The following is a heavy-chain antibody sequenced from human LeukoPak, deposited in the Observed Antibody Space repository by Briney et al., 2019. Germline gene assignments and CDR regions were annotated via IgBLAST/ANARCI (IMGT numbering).Heavy chain of an antibody. CDR1: GFTFSSYA. Sequence: PGGSLRLSCAASGFTFSSYAMHWVRQAPGKGLEWVAVISYDGSNKYYADSVKGRFTISRDNSKNTLYLQMNSLRAEDTAVYYCARELRAGYCTNGVCHTPFDYWGQGIVVTVSS. CDR3: ARELRAGYCTNGVCHTPFDY. CDR2: ISYDGSNK. V-gene: IGHV3-30-3*01. J-gene: IGHJ4*02. D-gene: IGHD2-8*01.